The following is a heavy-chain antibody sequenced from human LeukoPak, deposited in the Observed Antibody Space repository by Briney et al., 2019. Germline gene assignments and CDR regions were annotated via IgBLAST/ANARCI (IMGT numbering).Heavy chain of an antibody. CDR1: GGTFSSYA. CDR2: IIPIFGTA. V-gene: IGHV1-69*05. Sequence: SVKVSCKASGGTFSSYAISWVLQAPGQGLEWMGGIIPIFGTANYAQKFQGRVTITTDESTSTAYMELSSLRSEDTAVYYCARTIPNNYYDSSGYYGDAFDIWGQGTMVTVSS. J-gene: IGHJ3*02. D-gene: IGHD3-22*01. CDR3: ARTIPNNYYDSSGYYGDAFDI.